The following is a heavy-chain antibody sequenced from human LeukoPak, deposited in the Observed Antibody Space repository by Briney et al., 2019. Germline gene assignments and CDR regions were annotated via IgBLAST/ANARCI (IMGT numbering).Heavy chain of an antibody. CDR3: ARRSNWAFDS. CDR2: IYYSGTT. V-gene: IGHV4-39*01. Sequence: PSETLSLTCTVSGGSISSSSGYYWGWIRQPPGKGLEWIGNIYYSGTTYYNPSLQSRVTISVDTPKNQFSLKLSSVTAADTAVFYCARRSNWAFDSWGQGTLVTVSS. D-gene: IGHD1-1*01. CDR1: GGSISSSSGYY. J-gene: IGHJ4*02.